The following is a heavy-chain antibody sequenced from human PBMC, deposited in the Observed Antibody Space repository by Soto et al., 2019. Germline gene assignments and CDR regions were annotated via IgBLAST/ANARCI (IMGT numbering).Heavy chain of an antibody. CDR2: IIPYNGHT. Sequence: ASVKVSCKASGGTFSSYAISWVRQAPGQGLEWMGWIIPYNGHTKYEQNLQGRLTLTADASTNTAYMELRSLRSDDTAVYYCAAALSGNSLERFDYWGQGTPVSVSS. J-gene: IGHJ4*02. V-gene: IGHV1-18*01. CDR1: GGTFSSYA. D-gene: IGHD5-12*01. CDR3: AAALSGNSLERFDY.